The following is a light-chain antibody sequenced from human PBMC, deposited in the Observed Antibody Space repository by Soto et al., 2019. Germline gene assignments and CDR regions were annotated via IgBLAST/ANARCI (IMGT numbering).Light chain of an antibody. CDR1: QSISSW. V-gene: IGKV1-5*01. Sequence: IKVTRCPSTQVASVGDTVTITCRASQSISSWLAWYKQKPGKAPKLLIYDASSLESGVPSRISGSGSGTEFTLPLSSLQPDYFATYDCPQYSSYWTFGQGTKVDIK. CDR2: DAS. J-gene: IGKJ1*01. CDR3: PQYSSYWT.